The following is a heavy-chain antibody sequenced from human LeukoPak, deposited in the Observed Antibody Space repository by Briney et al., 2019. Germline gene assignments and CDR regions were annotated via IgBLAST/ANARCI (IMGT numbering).Heavy chain of an antibody. CDR1: GYTFTSYY. D-gene: IGHD1-20*01. J-gene: IGHJ3*02. CDR3: ASGGGITGTTGAFDI. Sequence: ASVKVSCKASGYTFTSYYMHWVRQASGQGLEWMGIINPSGGSTSYAQKFQGRVTMTRDTSTSTVYMELSSLRSEDTAVYYCASGGGITGTTGAFDIWGQGTMVTVSS. V-gene: IGHV1-46*01. CDR2: INPSGGST.